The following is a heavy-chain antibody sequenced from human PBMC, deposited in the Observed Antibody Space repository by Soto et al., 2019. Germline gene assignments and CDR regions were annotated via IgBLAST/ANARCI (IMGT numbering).Heavy chain of an antibody. CDR2: INAGSGNT. CDR3: ARDRDPSYYDSSGYFDY. V-gene: IGHV1-3*01. J-gene: IGHJ4*02. D-gene: IGHD3-22*01. Sequence: ASVKVSCKASGYTFTSYAMHWVRQAPGQRLEWMGWINAGSGNTKYSQKFQGRVTITRDTSASTAYMELSSLRSEDTAVYYCARDRDPSYYDSSGYFDYWGQGTPVTVSS. CDR1: GYTFTSYA.